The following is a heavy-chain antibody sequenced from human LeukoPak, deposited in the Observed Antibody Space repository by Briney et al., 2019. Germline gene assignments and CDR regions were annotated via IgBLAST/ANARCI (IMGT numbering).Heavy chain of an antibody. Sequence: TGGSLRLSCAASGFTFSSYSMNWVRQAPGKGLEWVANIKQDGSEKYYVDSVKGRFTISRDNAKNSLYLQMSSLRAEDTAVYYCAREDTSGGAFDIWGQGTMVTVSS. J-gene: IGHJ3*02. CDR1: GFTFSSYS. CDR2: IKQDGSEK. D-gene: IGHD5-18*01. V-gene: IGHV3-7*01. CDR3: AREDTSGGAFDI.